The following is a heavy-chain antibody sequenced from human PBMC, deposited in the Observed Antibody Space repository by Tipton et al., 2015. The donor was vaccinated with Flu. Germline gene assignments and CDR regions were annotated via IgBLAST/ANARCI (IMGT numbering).Heavy chain of an antibody. V-gene: IGHV3-23*01. CDR2: IGAIDGTT. CDR3: ANVPNFDY. J-gene: IGHJ4*02. Sequence: SLRLSCAASGYAFSNSAMTWVRQASGKGLEWVSRIGAIDGTTHYAGSVKGRFTISRDNSKNTLYLQMNNLRVEDTAVYYCANVPNFDYWGPGTLVTVST. D-gene: IGHD6-6*01. CDR1: GYAFSNSA.